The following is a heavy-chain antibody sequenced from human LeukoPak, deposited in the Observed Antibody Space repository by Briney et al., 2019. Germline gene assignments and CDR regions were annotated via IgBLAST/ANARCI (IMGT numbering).Heavy chain of an antibody. Sequence: SETLSLTCTVSGGSISSGSYYWSWIRQPAGKGLEWIGRIYTSGSTNYNPSLKSRVTISVDTSKNQFSLKLSSVTAADTAVYYCARASWSGGSGWYGLDYWGQGTLVTVSS. J-gene: IGHJ4*02. CDR2: IYTSGST. V-gene: IGHV4-61*02. CDR1: GGSISSGSYY. D-gene: IGHD6-19*01. CDR3: ARASWSGGSGWYGLDY.